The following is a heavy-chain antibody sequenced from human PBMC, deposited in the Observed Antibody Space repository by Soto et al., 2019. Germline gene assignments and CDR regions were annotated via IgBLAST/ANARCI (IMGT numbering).Heavy chain of an antibody. V-gene: IGHV4-39*01. J-gene: IGHJ5*02. D-gene: IGHD3-10*02. CDR3: ARHVRGAVTMNWFDP. CDR2: IYYSGST. Sequence: SETLSLTCTVSGGSISSSSYYWGWIRQPPGKGLEWIGSIYYSGSTYDNPSLKSRVTLSADTSKNQFSLKLTSVTAADTAIYYCARHVRGAVTMNWFDPWGHGTLVTVSS. CDR1: GGSISSSSYY.